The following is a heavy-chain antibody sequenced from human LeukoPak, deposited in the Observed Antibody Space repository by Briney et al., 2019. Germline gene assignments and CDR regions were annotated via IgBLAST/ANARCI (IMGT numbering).Heavy chain of an antibody. V-gene: IGHV3-30*18. CDR3: AKTSGSYYNSQLDY. CDR1: GFTFSSYG. Sequence: GGSLRLSCAASGFTFSSYGMHWVRQAPGKGLEWVAVISYDGSNKYYADSVKGRFTISRDNSKNTLYLQMNSLRAEDTAVYYCAKTSGSYYNSQLDYWGQGTLVTVSS. D-gene: IGHD3-10*01. CDR2: ISYDGSNK. J-gene: IGHJ4*02.